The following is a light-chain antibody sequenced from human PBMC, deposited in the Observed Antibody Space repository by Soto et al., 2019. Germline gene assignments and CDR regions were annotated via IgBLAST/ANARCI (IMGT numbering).Light chain of an antibody. CDR1: QSVSSSY. J-gene: IGKJ1*01. CDR2: GAS. CDR3: QHCGTSPGT. V-gene: IGKV3-20*01. Sequence: EIVLTQSPGTLSLSPGERATLSCRASQSVSSSYLGWYQQKPGQAPRLLIYGASTRATGIPDNFSGSGSGTDFTLTISRLEPEDFAVYYCQHCGTSPGTFGQGTKVEIK.